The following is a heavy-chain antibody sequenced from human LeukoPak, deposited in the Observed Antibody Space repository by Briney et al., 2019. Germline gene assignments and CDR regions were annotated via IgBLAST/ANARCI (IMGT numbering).Heavy chain of an antibody. J-gene: IGHJ5*02. D-gene: IGHD6-13*01. CDR3: AKDRSFYFIATDNWFDP. V-gene: IGHV3-23*01. CDR2: ISGSGGRT. CDR1: GFTFSRYG. Sequence: QPGGSLRLSCAASGFTFSRYGMSWVRQAPGKGLEWVSAISGSGGRTYYADSVKGRFTISRDNSKNTLYLQMNSLRAEDTAVYYCAKDRSFYFIATDNWFDPWGQGTLVTVSS.